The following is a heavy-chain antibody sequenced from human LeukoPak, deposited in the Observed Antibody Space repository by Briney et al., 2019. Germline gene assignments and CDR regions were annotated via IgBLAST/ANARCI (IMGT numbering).Heavy chain of an antibody. V-gene: IGHV3-43*01. D-gene: IGHD1-14*01. CDR1: GFTFSSYN. J-gene: IGHJ6*03. CDR3: AKAPGGSYYYYMDV. CDR2: ISWNGGTT. Sequence: GGSLRLSCAASGFTFSSYNMNWVRQAPGKGLEWVSLISWNGGTTYYADSVKGRFTISRDNSKNSLYLQMNSLRTEDTALYYCAKAPGGSYYYYMDVWGKGATVTVSS.